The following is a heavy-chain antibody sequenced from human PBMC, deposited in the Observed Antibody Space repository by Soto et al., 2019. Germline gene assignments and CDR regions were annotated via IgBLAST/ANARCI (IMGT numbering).Heavy chain of an antibody. Sequence: QVQLAQSGAEVKKPGASVKVSCKASGYTFTSYVISWVRQATGQGLEWMGWISAYNGNTNYAQKLQVRVTMTTDTSTSTAYMELRSLRSDDTAVYYCERNRGYSGYACFDYCGKGPLVSVSS. J-gene: IGHJ4*02. CDR1: GYTFTSYV. V-gene: IGHV1-18*04. D-gene: IGHD5-12*01. CDR2: ISAYNGNT. CDR3: ERNRGYSGYACFDY.